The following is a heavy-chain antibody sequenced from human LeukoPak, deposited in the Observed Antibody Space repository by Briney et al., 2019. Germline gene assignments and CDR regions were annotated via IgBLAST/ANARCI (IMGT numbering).Heavy chain of an antibody. J-gene: IGHJ4*02. CDR2: IIPIFGTA. V-gene: IGHV1-69*13. Sequence: SVKVSCKASGGSFSSYAISWVRQAPGPGLEWMGGIIPIFGTANYAQKFQGRVTITADEPTSTAYMELSSLRSEDTAVYYCARGRSATAESFTYWGQGTLVTVSS. CDR3: ARGRSATAESFTY. D-gene: IGHD2-15*01. CDR1: GGSFSSYA.